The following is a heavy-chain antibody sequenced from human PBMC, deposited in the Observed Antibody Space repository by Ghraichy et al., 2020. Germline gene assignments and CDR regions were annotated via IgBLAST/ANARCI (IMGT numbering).Heavy chain of an antibody. J-gene: IGHJ6*02. V-gene: IGHV3-48*02. Sequence: GGSLRLSCVGSGFTFSSYSMNWVRQSPGKGLEWVSYITSSSRTRFYADSVKGRFTISRDNAQNSLYLQMNSLTDEDTAVYYCARRSTVVRFYYYDGMDVCAQRTTVTVS. CDR2: ITSSSRTR. CDR3: ARRSTVVRFYYYDGMDV. CDR1: GFTFSSYS. D-gene: IGHD4-23*01.